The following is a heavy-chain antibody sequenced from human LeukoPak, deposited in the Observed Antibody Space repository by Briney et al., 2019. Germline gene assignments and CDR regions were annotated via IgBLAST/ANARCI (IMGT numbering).Heavy chain of an antibody. V-gene: IGHV3-23*01. CDR2: ISGSGGST. J-gene: IGHJ1*01. D-gene: IGHD3-22*01. CDR3: AKAFGDSSGYYPFQH. Sequence: GGSLRLSCAASGFTFSSYAMSWVRQAPGKGLEWVSAISGSGGSTYYADSVKGRFTISRDNSKNTLYLQMNSLRAEDTAVYYCAKAFGDSSGYYPFQHWGQGTLVTVSS. CDR1: GFTFSSYA.